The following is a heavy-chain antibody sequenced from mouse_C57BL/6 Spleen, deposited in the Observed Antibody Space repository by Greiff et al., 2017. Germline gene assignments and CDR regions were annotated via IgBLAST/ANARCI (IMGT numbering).Heavy chain of an antibody. CDR3: ARDSSGYRAWFAD. V-gene: IGHV5-17*01. CDR1: GFTFSDYG. CDR2: ISSGSSTI. J-gene: IGHJ3*01. Sequence: DVKLVESGGGLVKPGGSLKLSCAASGFTFSDYGMHWVRQAPEKGLEWVAYISSGSSTIYYADTVKGRFTISRDNAKNTLFLQMTSLRSEDTAMYYCARDSSGYRAWFADWGQGTLVTVSA. D-gene: IGHD3-2*02.